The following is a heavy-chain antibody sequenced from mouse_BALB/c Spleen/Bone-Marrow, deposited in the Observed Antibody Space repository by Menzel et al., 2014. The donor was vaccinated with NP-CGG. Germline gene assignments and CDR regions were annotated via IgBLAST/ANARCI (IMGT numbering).Heavy chain of an antibody. V-gene: IGHV4-1*02. CDR1: GFDFRRYW. CDR2: INPDSRTI. D-gene: IGHD1-1*01. J-gene: IGHJ2*01. Sequence: EVMLVESGGGLVQPGGSLKLSCAASGFDFRRYWMSWVRQTPGKGLEWIGEINPDSRTINYSPSLKGKFIISRDNAKNTLYLRLNKVRSEDTALYYCARPDYYGYLNYWGQGTTLTVSS. CDR3: ARPDYYGYLNY.